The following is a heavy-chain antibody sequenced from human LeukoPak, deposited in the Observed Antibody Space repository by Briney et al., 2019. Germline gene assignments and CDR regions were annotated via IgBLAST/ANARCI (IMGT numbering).Heavy chain of an antibody. CDR2: INHSGST. V-gene: IGHV4-34*01. J-gene: IGHJ6*02. D-gene: IGHD3-10*01. CDR3: ARASPTYHYGSGSTGKPDYYYGMDV. CDR1: GGSFSGYY. Sequence: SETLSLTCAVYGGSFSGYYWSWIRQPPGKGLEWIGEINHSGSTNYNPSLKSRVTISVDTSKNQFSLKLSSVTAADTAVYYCARASPTYHYGSGSTGKPDYYYGMDVWGQGTTVTVSS.